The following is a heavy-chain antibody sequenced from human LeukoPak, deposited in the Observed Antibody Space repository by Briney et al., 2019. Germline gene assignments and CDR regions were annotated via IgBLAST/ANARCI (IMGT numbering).Heavy chain of an antibody. CDR3: AREQLWFGELLEYYYYGMDV. CDR1: GFTVSSNY. J-gene: IGHJ6*02. V-gene: IGHV3-53*01. Sequence: PGGSLRLSCAASGFTVSSNYMSWVRQAPGKGLEWVSVIYSGGSTYYADSVKGRFTISRDNSKNTLYLQMNSLRAEDTAVYYCAREQLWFGELLEYYYYGMDVWGQGTTVTVSS. CDR2: IYSGGST. D-gene: IGHD3-10*01.